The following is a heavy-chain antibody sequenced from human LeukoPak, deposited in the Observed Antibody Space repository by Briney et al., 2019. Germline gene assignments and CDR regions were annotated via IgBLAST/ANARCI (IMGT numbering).Heavy chain of an antibody. Sequence: PSETLSLACTVSGGSISSYYWSWIRQPPGKGLEWIGYIYYSGSTNYNPSLKSRVTISVDKSKNQFSLKLSSVTAADTAVYYCARDWVYSSSWYGGLDCWGQGTLVTVSS. J-gene: IGHJ4*02. D-gene: IGHD6-13*01. CDR2: IYYSGST. V-gene: IGHV4-59*12. CDR3: ARDWVYSSSWYGGLDC. CDR1: GGSISSYY.